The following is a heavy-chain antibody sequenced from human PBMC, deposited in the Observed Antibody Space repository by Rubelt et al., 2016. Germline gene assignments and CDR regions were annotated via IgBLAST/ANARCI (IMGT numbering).Heavy chain of an antibody. J-gene: IGHJ4*02. CDR1: GFTFSSYA. Sequence: EVELVESGGGLVRPGRSLRLSCAASGFTFSSYAMSWVRQAPGKGLEWVSAISGSGGSTYYADSVKGRLPISRVILRNSVLLQRNSLRAVDTAVYYLAKDGYCSGGSCYNSEFDYWGQGTLVTVSS. V-gene: IGHV3-23*04. CDR3: AKDGYCSGGSCYNSEFDY. CDR2: ISGSGGST. D-gene: IGHD2-15*01.